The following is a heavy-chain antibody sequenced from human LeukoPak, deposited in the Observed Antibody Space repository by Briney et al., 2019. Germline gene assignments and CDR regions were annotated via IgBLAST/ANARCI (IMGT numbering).Heavy chain of an antibody. Sequence: SVKVSCKASGGTFSKSAVSWVRQAPGQGLEWMGRIIPTLGIANYAQKFQGRVTITADKSTSTAYMELSSLRSEDTAVYYCARGYFDRLSQVDYYYVMDVWGQGTTVTVSS. CDR3: ARGYFDRLSQVDYYYVMDV. CDR1: GGTFSKSA. J-gene: IGHJ6*02. V-gene: IGHV1-69*04. D-gene: IGHD3-9*01. CDR2: IIPTLGIA.